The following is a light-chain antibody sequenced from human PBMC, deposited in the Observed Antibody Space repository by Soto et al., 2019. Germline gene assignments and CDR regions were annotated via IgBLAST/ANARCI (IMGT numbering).Light chain of an antibody. CDR1: QSLSVSY. CDR2: STS. J-gene: IGKJ1*01. V-gene: IGKV3-20*01. Sequence: PGDRATLSCRASQSLSVSYIAWYQQKPDQAPRLLIYSTSTRAAGIPDRFTGRGSGTHFTLAISRLEPEDFAVYYCHQFGDSPQTFGQGTTVEV. CDR3: HQFGDSPQT.